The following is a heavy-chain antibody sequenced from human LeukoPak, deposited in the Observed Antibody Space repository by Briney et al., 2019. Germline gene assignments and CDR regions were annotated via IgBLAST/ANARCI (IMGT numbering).Heavy chain of an antibody. CDR2: INGAGDDT. Sequence: PGNSLRLSCTASGLTFSPFWMNWVRQAPGEGLEWVAAINGAGDDTFHVDSVKGRFIISRDNAENSLYLQMNSLRVEDTAVYYCARDFAQSKFDYWGQGILVTVSS. V-gene: IGHV3-7*03. D-gene: IGHD4-11*01. J-gene: IGHJ4*02. CDR3: ARDFAQSKFDY. CDR1: GLTFSPFW.